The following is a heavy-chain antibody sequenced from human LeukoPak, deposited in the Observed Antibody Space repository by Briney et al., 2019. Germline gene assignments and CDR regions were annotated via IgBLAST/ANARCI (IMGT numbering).Heavy chain of an antibody. V-gene: IGHV4-38-2*02. CDR2: MYHSGST. D-gene: IGHD7-27*01. J-gene: IGHJ4*02. Sequence: SETLSLTCSVSGYSISSAYYWGWIRQPPGKGPEWIGTMYHSGSTNYNPSLKRRVNISVDTSKNQFSLELSSVTAADTAVYFCARGFRGDNFDYWGQGTLVTVSS. CDR3: ARGFRGDNFDY. CDR1: GYSISSAYY.